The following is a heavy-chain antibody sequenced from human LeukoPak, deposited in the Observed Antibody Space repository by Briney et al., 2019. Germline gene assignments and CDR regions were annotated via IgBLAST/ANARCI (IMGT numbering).Heavy chain of an antibody. CDR2: ISSSGTTI. Sequence: GGSLRLSCAASGFTFSDYYMSWIRQAPGKGLEWLSYISSSGTTIYYTDSVKGRFTISRDNAKNSLYLQMNSLRAEDTAVYYCARGIRQYAKSYFDYWGQGTLATVSS. CDR1: GFTFSDYY. D-gene: IGHD4-11*01. CDR3: ARGIRQYAKSYFDY. V-gene: IGHV3-11*01. J-gene: IGHJ4*02.